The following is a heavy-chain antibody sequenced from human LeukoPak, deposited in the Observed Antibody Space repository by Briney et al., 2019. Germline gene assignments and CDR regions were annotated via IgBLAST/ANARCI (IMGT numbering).Heavy chain of an antibody. D-gene: IGHD3-16*01. Sequence: GGSLRLSCAASGFTFSSYWMHWVRQGPGKGLVWVSRISTDGSSTDYADSVKGRFTISRENAKNTLYLQMNSLRAEVTAVYYCARTRTLPIAGGFDTWGQGSLVTVSS. CDR1: GFTFSSYW. CDR3: ARTRTLPIAGGFDT. J-gene: IGHJ5*02. V-gene: IGHV3-74*01. CDR2: ISTDGSST.